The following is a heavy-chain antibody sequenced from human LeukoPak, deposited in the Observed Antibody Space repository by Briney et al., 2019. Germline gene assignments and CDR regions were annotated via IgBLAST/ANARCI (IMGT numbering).Heavy chain of an antibody. D-gene: IGHD3-22*01. J-gene: IGHJ3*02. V-gene: IGHV1-69*04. CDR3: ARDSWDQSIGYNSFDI. Sequence: ASVKVSCKASVGTFSNYAISWVRQAPGQGLEWMGRIIPLLDVATYAHNFQGRVTIIADKSTTTAYMELYSLRSDDTAMYFCARDSWDQSIGYNSFDIWGQGTVVTVSS. CDR1: VGTFSNYA. CDR2: IIPLLDVA.